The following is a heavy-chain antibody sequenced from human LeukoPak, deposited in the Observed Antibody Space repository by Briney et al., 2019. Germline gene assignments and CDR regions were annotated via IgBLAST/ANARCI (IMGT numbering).Heavy chain of an antibody. J-gene: IGHJ4*02. CDR1: GFTFSSYW. D-gene: IGHD3-22*01. Sequence: GGSLRLSCAASGFTFSSYWMSWVRQAPGKGLEWVANIKQDGSEKYYVDSVKGRFTISRDNAKNSLYLQMNSLRAEDTAVYYCARWGYYYDSSGYYYFVYWGQGTLVTVSS. CDR3: ARWGYYYDSSGYYYFVY. CDR2: IKQDGSEK. V-gene: IGHV3-7*01.